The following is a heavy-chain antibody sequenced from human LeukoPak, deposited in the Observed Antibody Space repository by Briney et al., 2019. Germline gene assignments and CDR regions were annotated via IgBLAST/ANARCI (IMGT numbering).Heavy chain of an antibody. V-gene: IGHV3-23*01. D-gene: IGHD2-15*01. Sequence: GGSLRLSCAASGFTFTSYSMNWVRQAPGKGLEWVSTISGGGGSTYYADSVKGRFTISRDNSKNTLYLQVNSLRAEDTAVYYCAKSVVVITFRFDDWGQGALVTVSS. J-gene: IGHJ4*02. CDR1: GFTFTSYS. CDR2: ISGGGGST. CDR3: AKSVVVITFRFDD.